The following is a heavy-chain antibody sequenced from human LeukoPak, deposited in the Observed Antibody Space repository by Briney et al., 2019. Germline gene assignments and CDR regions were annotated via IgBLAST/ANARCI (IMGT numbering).Heavy chain of an antibody. CDR3: ARDDSGWYDDLFDY. D-gene: IGHD6-19*01. V-gene: IGHV1-2*02. CDR1: GYTFTGYY. CDR2: INPNSGGT. Sequence: ASVKVSCKASGYTFTGYYMHWVRQAPGQGLEWMGWINPNSGGTNYAQKFQGRVTMTRHTSISTAYMELSRLKSDDTAVYYCARDDSGWYDDLFDYWGQGTLVTVSS. J-gene: IGHJ4*02.